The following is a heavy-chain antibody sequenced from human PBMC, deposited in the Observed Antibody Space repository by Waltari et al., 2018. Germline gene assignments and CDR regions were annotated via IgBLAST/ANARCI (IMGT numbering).Heavy chain of an antibody. CDR3: AKSPPLYCSGGSCYSYAFDI. D-gene: IGHD2-15*01. Sequence: QVQLVESGGGVVQPGRSLRLSCAASGFTFSSYGMPWVRQPPGKGLGWVAVIWYDGSNKYYADSVKGRFTISRDNSKNTLYLQMNSLRAEDTAMYYCAKSPPLYCSGGSCYSYAFDIWGQGTMVTVSS. V-gene: IGHV3-30*18. CDR1: GFTFSSYG. CDR2: IWYDGSNK. J-gene: IGHJ3*02.